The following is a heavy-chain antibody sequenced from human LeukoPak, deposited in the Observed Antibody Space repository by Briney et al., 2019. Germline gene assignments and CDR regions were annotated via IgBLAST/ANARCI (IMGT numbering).Heavy chain of an antibody. CDR1: GYTFADNY. D-gene: IGHD3-3*01. J-gene: IGHJ4*02. Sequence: ATVKISCKVSGYTFADNYMHWVQQAPGKGLEWMGLVDPEDGETIYAEKFQGRVTITADTSTDTAYMELSSLRSEDTAVYYCATVIRFLEWFPDYWGQGTLVTVSS. CDR2: VDPEDGET. V-gene: IGHV1-69-2*01. CDR3: ATVIRFLEWFPDY.